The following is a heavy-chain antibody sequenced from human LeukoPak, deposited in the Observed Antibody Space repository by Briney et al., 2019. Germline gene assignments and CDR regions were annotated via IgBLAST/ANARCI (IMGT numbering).Heavy chain of an antibody. D-gene: IGHD3-10*01. V-gene: IGHV3-21*01. J-gene: IGHJ4*02. CDR1: GLTFSSES. CDR3: ARGFGESLLPFDY. CDR2: ISSSSSYI. Sequence: GVSLRLSCAASGLTFSSESMNWVRQAPGKGLEWVSSISSSSSYIYYADSVQGRFTISRDNAKNSLYLQMNSVRAEDTSVYYWARGFGESLLPFDYWGQGTLVTVSS.